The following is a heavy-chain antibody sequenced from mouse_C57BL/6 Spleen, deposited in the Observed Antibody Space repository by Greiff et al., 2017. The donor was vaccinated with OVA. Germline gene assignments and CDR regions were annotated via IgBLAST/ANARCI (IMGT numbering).Heavy chain of an antibody. CDR2: IDPSDSYT. D-gene: IGHD1-1*01. J-gene: IGHJ2*01. CDR3: ARGDFITTVVATFDY. Sequence: QVQLQQPGAELVRPGTSVKLSCKASGYTFTSYWMHWVKQRPGQGLEWIGVIDPSDSYTNYNQKFKGKATLTVDTSSSTAYMQLSSLTSEDSAVYYCARGDFITTVVATFDYWGQGTTLTVSS. CDR1: GYTFTSYW. V-gene: IGHV1-59*01.